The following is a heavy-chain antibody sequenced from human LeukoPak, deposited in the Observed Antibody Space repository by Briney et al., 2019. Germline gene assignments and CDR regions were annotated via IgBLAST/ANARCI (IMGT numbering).Heavy chain of an antibody. CDR3: ARDGYGGNSFDY. CDR1: GYTFPGHH. D-gene: IGHD4-23*01. Sequence: ASVNVSCKASGYTFPGHHIHWVRQAPGQGLEWMGWINPKNGGTNYAQKFQGRVTMTRDTSINTAFMELSRLNSDDTAVYFCARDGYGGNSFDYWGQGTLVTVSS. CDR2: INPKNGGT. V-gene: IGHV1-2*02. J-gene: IGHJ4*02.